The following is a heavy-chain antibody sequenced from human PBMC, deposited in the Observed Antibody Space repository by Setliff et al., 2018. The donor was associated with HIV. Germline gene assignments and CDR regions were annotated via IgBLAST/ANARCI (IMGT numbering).Heavy chain of an antibody. CDR2: INHSGST. Sequence: PSETLSLTCTVSGGSISSGSYYWSWIRQPPGKGLEWFGEINHSGSTNYNPSLKSRVTMSVDKSKNQFSLRLSSVTAADTAVYYCARARRAGSGPKYFQHWGQGTLVTVSS. CDR1: GGSISSGSYY. V-gene: IGHV4-39*07. D-gene: IGHD2-15*01. CDR3: ARARRAGSGPKYFQH. J-gene: IGHJ1*01.